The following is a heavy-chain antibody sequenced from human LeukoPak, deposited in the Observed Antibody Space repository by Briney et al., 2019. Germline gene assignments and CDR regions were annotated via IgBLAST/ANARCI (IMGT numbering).Heavy chain of an antibody. D-gene: IGHD3-22*01. CDR3: ACLTTADAFDI. Sequence: PSENLSLTCTVSGGSISSYYWSWIRQPAGKGLEWIGRIYTSGSTNYNPSLKSRVTISVDTSKNQFSLKLSSVTAADTAVYYCACLTTADAFDIWGQGTMVTVSS. CDR2: IYTSGST. V-gene: IGHV4-4*07. CDR1: GGSISSYY. J-gene: IGHJ3*02.